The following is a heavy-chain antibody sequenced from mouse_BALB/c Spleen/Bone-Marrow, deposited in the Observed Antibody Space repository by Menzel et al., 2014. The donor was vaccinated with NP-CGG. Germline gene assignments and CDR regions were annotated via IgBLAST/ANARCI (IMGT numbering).Heavy chain of an antibody. J-gene: IGHJ4*01. CDR1: GFNIKDTY. D-gene: IGHD4-1*01. V-gene: IGHV14-3*02. CDR2: IDPANGNP. Sequence: VHVKQSGAELVKPGASVKLSCTASGFNIKDTYMHWVKQRPEQGLEWIGRIDPANGNPKYDPKFQGKATITADTSSNTAYLQLSSLTSEDTDVYYCARWEYYAMDYWGEGTSVTVAS. CDR3: ARWEYYAMDY.